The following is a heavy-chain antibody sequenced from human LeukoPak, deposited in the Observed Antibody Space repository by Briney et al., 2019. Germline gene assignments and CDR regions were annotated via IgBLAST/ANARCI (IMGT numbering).Heavy chain of an antibody. V-gene: IGHV3-21*01. D-gene: IGHD2-8*01. CDR3: AKRLYCTNGVCYPAAYYYYYGMDV. Sequence: PGGSLRLSCAASGFTFSSYSMNWVRQAPGKGLEWVSSISSSSSYIYYADSVKGRFTISRDNAKNSLYLQMNSLRAEDTAVYYCAKRLYCTNGVCYPAAYYYYYGMDVWGQGTTVTVSS. J-gene: IGHJ6*02. CDR2: ISSSSSYI. CDR1: GFTFSSYS.